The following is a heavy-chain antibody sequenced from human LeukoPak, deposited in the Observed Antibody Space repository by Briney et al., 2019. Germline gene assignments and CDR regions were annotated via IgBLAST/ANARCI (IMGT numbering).Heavy chain of an antibody. J-gene: IGHJ4*02. CDR2: ISSSGGNT. CDR3: AKDFRIGYSAHFDY. CDR1: GFTFSSYA. V-gene: IGHV3-23*01. Sequence: GGSLRLSCAASGFTFSSYAMTWVRQAPGKGLEWVSVISSSGGNTYYADSVKGRFTISRDNSKNTLYLQMDSLRGEDTAVYYCAKDFRIGYSAHFDYWGQGALVTVSS. D-gene: IGHD2-21*01.